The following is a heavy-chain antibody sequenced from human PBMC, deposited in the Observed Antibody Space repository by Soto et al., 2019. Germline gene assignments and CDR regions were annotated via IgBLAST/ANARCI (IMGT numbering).Heavy chain of an antibody. D-gene: IGHD2-2*01. CDR2: IIPIFGTA. CDR3: ARGGIVLVPAAPPAHGWFDP. CDR1: GGTFSSYA. J-gene: IGHJ5*02. V-gene: IGHV1-69*12. Sequence: QVQLVQSGAEVKKPGSSVKVSCKASGGTFSSYAISWVRQAPGQGLEWMGGIIPIFGTANYAQKFQGRVTITADESTSTAYMELSSLRSEDTAVYYCARGGIVLVPAAPPAHGWFDPWGQGTLVTVSS.